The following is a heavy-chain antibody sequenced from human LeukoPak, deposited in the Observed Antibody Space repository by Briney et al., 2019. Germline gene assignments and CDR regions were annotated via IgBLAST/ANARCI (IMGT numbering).Heavy chain of an antibody. J-gene: IGHJ4*02. CDR3: ATQWELHPAF. V-gene: IGHV3-48*01. CDR1: GFTFSSYS. Sequence: AGGSLRLSCAASGFTFSSYSMNWVRQAPGKGLEWVSYITRSSNARYYADSVKGRFTISRDNAKNSLYLQMNNLRAEDTAVYYCATQWELHPAFWGQGTLVTVSS. CDR2: ITRSSNAR. D-gene: IGHD1-26*01.